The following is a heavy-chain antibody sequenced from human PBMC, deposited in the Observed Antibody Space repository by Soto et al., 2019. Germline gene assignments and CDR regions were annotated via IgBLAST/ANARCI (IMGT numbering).Heavy chain of an antibody. J-gene: IGHJ6*02. CDR3: ARDFGFLEWLLGGMDV. Sequence: QVQLVESGGGVVQPGRSLRLSCAASGFTFSSYAMHWVRQAPGKGLEWVAVISYDGSNKYCADSVKGRFTISRDNSKNTLYLQMNSLRAEDTAVYYCARDFGFLEWLLGGMDVWGQGTTVTVSS. CDR1: GFTFSSYA. D-gene: IGHD3-3*01. CDR2: ISYDGSNK. V-gene: IGHV3-30-3*01.